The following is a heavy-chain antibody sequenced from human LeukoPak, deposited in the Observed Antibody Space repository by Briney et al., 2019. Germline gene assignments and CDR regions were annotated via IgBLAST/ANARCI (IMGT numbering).Heavy chain of an antibody. D-gene: IGHD6-13*01. J-gene: IGHJ5*02. CDR3: ARDRGIAEADSFDP. CDR1: GGTFSSYA. CDR2: IDTYSGKT. V-gene: IGHV1-18*01. Sequence: ASVKVSCKASGGTFSSYAISWVRQAPGQGLEWMGWIDTYSGKTNYAQKFQGRVTMTSDTSTSTAYMELRSLRSDDTAVYYCARDRGIAEADSFDPWGQGTLGTVSS.